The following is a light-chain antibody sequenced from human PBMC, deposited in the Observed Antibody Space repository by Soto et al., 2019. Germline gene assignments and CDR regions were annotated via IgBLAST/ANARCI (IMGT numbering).Light chain of an antibody. CDR2: EVN. CDR1: SSDVGGYNY. CDR3: SSFTRSSTWL. J-gene: IGLJ3*02. Sequence: QSALTQPASVSGSPGQSITISCTGTSSDVGGYNYVSWYQQHPGKAPKLMIYEVNNPPSGVSNRFSGSKSGNTASLTISGLQAEDEADYYCSSFTRSSTWLFGGGTKVTVL. V-gene: IGLV2-14*01.